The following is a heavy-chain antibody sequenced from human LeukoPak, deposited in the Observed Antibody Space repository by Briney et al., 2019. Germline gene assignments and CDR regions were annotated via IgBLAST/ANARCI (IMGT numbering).Heavy chain of an antibody. CDR1: GVTLGTYA. J-gene: IGHJ4*02. D-gene: IGHD3-22*01. CDR3: ARLPTFYYDSSGYHYDY. Sequence: PGGSLRLSCAASGVTLGTYAMSWARQAPGRGLEWASSTAGSGISKDYADSVKGRFTISKDKSKNTLYLQMDNLRAEDTGVYFCARLPTFYYDSSGYHYDYWGQGTLVTVSS. V-gene: IGHV3-23*01. CDR2: TAGSGISK.